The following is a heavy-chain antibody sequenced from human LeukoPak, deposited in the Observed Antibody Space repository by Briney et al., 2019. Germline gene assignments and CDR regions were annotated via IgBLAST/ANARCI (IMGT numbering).Heavy chain of an antibody. V-gene: IGHV3-48*03. Sequence: PGGSLRLSCAASGFTFSSYEMHWVRQAPGKGLEWVSYISSSDSTIYYADSVKGRFTISRDNAKNSLFLQMNSLRAEDTAVYYCARDNSDYDSSFFDYWGQGTLVTVSS. CDR2: ISSSDSTI. J-gene: IGHJ4*02. CDR3: ARDNSDYDSSFFDY. CDR1: GFTFSSYE. D-gene: IGHD3-22*01.